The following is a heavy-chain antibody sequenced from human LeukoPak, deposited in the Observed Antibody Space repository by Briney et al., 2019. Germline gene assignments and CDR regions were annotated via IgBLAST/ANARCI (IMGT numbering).Heavy chain of an antibody. D-gene: IGHD2-15*01. CDR2: MNPNSGNT. J-gene: IGHJ3*02. CDR1: GYTFTSYD. Sequence: ASVKVSCKASGYTFTSYDINWVRQATGQGLAWMGWMNPNSGNTGYAQKFQARVGMTRNTSISTAYMELSSLRSGDTAVYYCTRGLVVLSATSWAFDIWGHGTMVTVSS. CDR3: TRGLVVLSATSWAFDI. V-gene: IGHV1-8*01.